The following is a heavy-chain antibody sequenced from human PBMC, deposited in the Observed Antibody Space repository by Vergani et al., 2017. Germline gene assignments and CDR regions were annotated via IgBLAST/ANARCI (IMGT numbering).Heavy chain of an antibody. Sequence: QVQLVQSGAEVKKPGSSVKVSCKASGGTFSSYAISWVRQAPGQGLEWMGGIIPIFGTANYAQKFQGSVTITADESTSTAYMELSSLRSEDTAVYYCARERGESYGVYNDAFDIWGQGTMVTVSS. CDR2: IIPIFGTA. J-gene: IGHJ3*02. CDR3: ARERGESYGVYNDAFDI. CDR1: GGTFSSYA. V-gene: IGHV1-69*01. D-gene: IGHD4-17*01.